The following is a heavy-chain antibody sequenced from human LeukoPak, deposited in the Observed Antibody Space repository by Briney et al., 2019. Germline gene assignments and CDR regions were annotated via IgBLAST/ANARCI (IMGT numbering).Heavy chain of an antibody. D-gene: IGHD6-19*01. CDR2: IYYSGST. CDR3: ARPHSSGWYGGFDI. Sequence: SETLSLTCTVSGGSITGYYWSWIRQPPGKGLEWIGYIYYSGSTSYNPSLKSRVTISLDTSKNQFSLRLRSVTAADTAVYYCARPHSSGWYGGFDIWGQGTVVTVSS. V-gene: IGHV4-59*08. J-gene: IGHJ3*02. CDR1: GGSITGYY.